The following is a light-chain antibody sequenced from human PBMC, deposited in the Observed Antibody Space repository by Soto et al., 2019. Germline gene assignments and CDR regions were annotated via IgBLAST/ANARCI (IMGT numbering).Light chain of an antibody. CDR2: EAT. CDR3: ISYKTDDTFV. Sequence: QSALTQPPSVSGSPGQSITVSCTGTTSDIGASNFVSWYQHLPGRAPKVIIFEATNRPSGVSDRFSGSKAGITASLTISGLQADDEAVYFCISYKTDDTFVFGTGTKLTVL. V-gene: IGLV2-14*01. CDR1: TSDIGASNF. J-gene: IGLJ1*01.